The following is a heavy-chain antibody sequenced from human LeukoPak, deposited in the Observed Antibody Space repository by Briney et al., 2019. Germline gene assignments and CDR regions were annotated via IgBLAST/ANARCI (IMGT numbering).Heavy chain of an antibody. J-gene: IGHJ6*02. CDR2: ISAYHGNT. D-gene: IGHD2-2*01. V-gene: IGHV1-18*01. CDR3: ARLHPDLAPYCSSTSGYSYYYYGMDV. CDR1: GYTFTNYG. Sequence: ASVTVSSKASGYTFTNYGISWVRQAPGQGLEWMGWISAYHGNTNYPQKLQGRVTMTTDTSTSTAYMELRSLRSDDTAVYYCARLHPDLAPYCSSTSGYSYYYYGMDVWGQGTTVTVSS.